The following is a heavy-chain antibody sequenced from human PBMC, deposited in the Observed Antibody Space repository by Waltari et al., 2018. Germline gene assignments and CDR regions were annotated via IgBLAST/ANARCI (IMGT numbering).Heavy chain of an antibody. J-gene: IGHJ4*02. V-gene: IGHV4-61*01. CDR1: GGSVSRGSYY. CDR3: ARIDYSNYVGGASIDY. CDR2: IYYSGST. D-gene: IGHD4-4*01. Sequence: QVQLQESGPGLVQPSETLSLTCTVSGGSVSRGSYYWSWLRQPPGKGLEWIGYIYYSGSTNYNPSLKSRVTISVDTSKNQFSLKLSSVTAADTAVYYCARIDYSNYVGGASIDYWGQGTLVTVSS.